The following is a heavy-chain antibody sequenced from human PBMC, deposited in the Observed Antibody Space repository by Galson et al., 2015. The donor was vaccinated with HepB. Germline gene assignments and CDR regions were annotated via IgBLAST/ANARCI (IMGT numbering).Heavy chain of an antibody. J-gene: IGHJ5*02. D-gene: IGHD3-10*01. CDR3: ARVVVGFGELLPGRHAWFDP. CDR2: IYYSGST. Sequence: TLSLTCTVSGGSISSGGYYWSWIRQHPGKGLEWIGYIYYSGSTYYNPSLKSRVTISVDTSKNQFSLKLSSVTAADTAVYYCARVVVGFGELLPGRHAWFDPWGQGTLVTVSS. V-gene: IGHV4-31*03. CDR1: GGSISSGGYY.